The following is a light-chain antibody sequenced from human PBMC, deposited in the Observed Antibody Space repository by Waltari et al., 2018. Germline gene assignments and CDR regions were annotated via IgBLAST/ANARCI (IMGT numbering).Light chain of an antibody. CDR3: QQRTNWPLT. CDR1: QSVSYY. V-gene: IGKV3-11*01. Sequence: EVVLTQSPATLSLSPGERATLSCRASQSVSYYLAWYQQKPGQAPRLLIYDASNRATGIPARFSGSGSGTDFTLTISSLEPEDFAGYYCQQRTNWPLTFGGGTKVEI. J-gene: IGKJ4*01. CDR2: DAS.